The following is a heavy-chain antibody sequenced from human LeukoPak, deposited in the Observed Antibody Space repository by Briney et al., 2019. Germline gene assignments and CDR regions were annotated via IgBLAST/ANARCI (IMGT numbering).Heavy chain of an antibody. CDR2: FYYGGST. D-gene: IGHD2-15*01. CDR1: GGSISSSDYY. J-gene: IGHJ5*02. CDR3: ARALGYCSGGSCTRGYNWFDP. V-gene: IGHV4-39*01. Sequence: SETLSLTCTVSGGSISSSDYYWGWIRQPPGKGLEWIGSFYYGGSTYYNPSLKSRVTISVDTSMNQFSLKLSFVTTADTAVYYCARALGYCSGGSCTRGYNWFDPWGQGTLVTVPS.